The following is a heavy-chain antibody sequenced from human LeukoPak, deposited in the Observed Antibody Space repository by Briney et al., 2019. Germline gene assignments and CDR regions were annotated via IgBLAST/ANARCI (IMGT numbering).Heavy chain of an antibody. V-gene: IGHV4-30-4*08. CDR3: ARGRYIVVVPAAGAFDI. D-gene: IGHD2-2*01. Sequence: SETLSLTCTVSGGSISSGDYYWSWIRQPPGKGLEWIGYIYYSGSTYYNPSLKSRVTISVDTSKNQFSLKLSSVTAADTAVYYCARGRYIVVVPAAGAFDIWGQGTMVTVSS. CDR2: IYYSGST. CDR1: GGSISSGDYY. J-gene: IGHJ3*02.